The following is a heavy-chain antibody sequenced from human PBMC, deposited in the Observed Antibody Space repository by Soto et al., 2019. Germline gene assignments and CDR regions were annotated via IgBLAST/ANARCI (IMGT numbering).Heavy chain of an antibody. D-gene: IGHD3-16*01. V-gene: IGHV3-23*01. CDR3: AKESRGLMIWALNWFDP. Sequence: GGSLRLSCAASGFTFSSYAMSWVRQSPGKGLEWVSAISGSGGSTYYADSVKGRFTISRDNSKNTLYLQMNSLRAEDTAVYYCAKESRGLMIWALNWFDPWGQGTLVTVSS. J-gene: IGHJ5*02. CDR1: GFTFSSYA. CDR2: ISGSGGST.